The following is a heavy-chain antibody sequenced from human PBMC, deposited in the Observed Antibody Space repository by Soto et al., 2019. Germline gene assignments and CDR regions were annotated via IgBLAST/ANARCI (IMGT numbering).Heavy chain of an antibody. D-gene: IGHD6-6*01. CDR2: INHSGST. V-gene: IGHV4-34*01. J-gene: IGHJ5*02. Sequence: PSETLSLTCAVYGGSFSGYYWSWIRQPPGKGLEWIGEINHSGSTNYNPSLKSRVTISVDTSKNQFSLKLSSVTAADTAVYYCARASSIAARLRWFDPWGQGTLVTVSS. CDR1: GGSFSGYY. CDR3: ARASSIAARLRWFDP.